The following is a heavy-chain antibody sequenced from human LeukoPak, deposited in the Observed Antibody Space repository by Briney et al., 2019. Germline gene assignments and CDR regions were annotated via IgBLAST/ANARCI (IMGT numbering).Heavy chain of an antibody. CDR2: IVSGGGNT. CDR3: AKGLSGSCYDALDI. Sequence: GGSLRLSCAASGFTFNSYAMTWVRQAPGKGLEWVSSIVSGGGNTKYADSVMGRFTISRDNSMNIVYLQMNSLRAEDSALYYCAKGLSGSCYDALDIWGQGTMVTVSS. J-gene: IGHJ3*02. CDR1: GFTFNSYA. V-gene: IGHV3-23*01. D-gene: IGHD6-13*01.